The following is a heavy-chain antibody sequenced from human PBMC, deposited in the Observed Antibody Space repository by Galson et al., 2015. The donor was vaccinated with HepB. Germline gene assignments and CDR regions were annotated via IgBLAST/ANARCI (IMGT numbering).Heavy chain of an antibody. CDR2: ITYDGANK. Sequence: LRLSCAASGFAFSTYPMHWVRQAPGKGLEWVAVITYDGANKYYADSVKGRFTISRDNSKNTLYLQMNSLRAEDTAVYYCARSHDYGDLDPFDIWGQGTMVIVSS. D-gene: IGHD4-17*01. CDR1: GFAFSTYP. CDR3: ARSHDYGDLDPFDI. V-gene: IGHV3-30-3*01. J-gene: IGHJ3*02.